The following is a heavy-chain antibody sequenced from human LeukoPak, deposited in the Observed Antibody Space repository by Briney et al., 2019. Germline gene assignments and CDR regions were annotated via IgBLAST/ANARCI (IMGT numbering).Heavy chain of an antibody. D-gene: IGHD2-15*01. CDR1: GGSFSGYY. CDR2: INHSGST. CDR3: ARGGPYCSGGSCYGYYFDY. J-gene: IGHJ4*02. V-gene: IGHV4-34*01. Sequence: SETLSLTCAVYGGSFSGYYWSWIRKPPGKGLEWIGEINHSGSTNYNPSLKSRVTISVDTSKNQFSLKLSSVTAADTAVYYCARGGPYCSGGSCYGYYFDYWGQGTLVTVSS.